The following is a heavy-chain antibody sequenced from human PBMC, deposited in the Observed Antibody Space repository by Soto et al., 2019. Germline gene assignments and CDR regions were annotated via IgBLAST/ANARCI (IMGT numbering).Heavy chain of an antibody. J-gene: IGHJ4*02. Sequence: QVQLVQSGAEVKQPGSSVKVSCKTSEGTFSTYAIYWVRQAPGQGLEWKGAIIPLFGTADYAQKFQGRVTITADESTSTASMELSSLRSEDTAVYYCARPKGSYSSGYYYFDYWGQGTLVTVSS. CDR2: IIPLFGTA. CDR1: EGTFSTYA. CDR3: ARPKGSYSSGYYYFDY. V-gene: IGHV1-69*01. D-gene: IGHD6-19*01.